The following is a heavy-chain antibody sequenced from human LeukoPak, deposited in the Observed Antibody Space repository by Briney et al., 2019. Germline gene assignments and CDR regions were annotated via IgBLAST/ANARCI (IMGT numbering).Heavy chain of an antibody. CDR3: AKDLAYSSSWQPFDY. J-gene: IGHJ4*02. CDR2: ISSSSSTI. CDR1: GFTFSSYS. Sequence: GGSLRPSCSASGFTFSSYSMNWVRQAPGKGLEWVSYISSSSSTIYYADSVKGGFTISRDNAKNSLYLQMNSLRAEDTAVYYCAKDLAYSSSWQPFDYWGQGTLVTVSS. D-gene: IGHD6-13*01. V-gene: IGHV3-48*04.